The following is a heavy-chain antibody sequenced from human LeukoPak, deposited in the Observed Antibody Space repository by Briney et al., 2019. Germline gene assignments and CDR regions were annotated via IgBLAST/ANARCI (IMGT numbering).Heavy chain of an antibody. CDR3: ARDWYSSGWGYWYFDL. J-gene: IGHJ2*01. D-gene: IGHD6-19*01. CDR1: GGSFSGYY. CDR2: INHSGST. V-gene: IGHV4-34*01. Sequence: SETLSLTCAVYGGSFSGYYWSWIRQPPGKGLEWIGEINHSGSTNYNPSLKSRVTISVDTSKNQFSLKLSSVTAADTAVYYCARDWYSSGWGYWYFDLWGRGTLVTVSS.